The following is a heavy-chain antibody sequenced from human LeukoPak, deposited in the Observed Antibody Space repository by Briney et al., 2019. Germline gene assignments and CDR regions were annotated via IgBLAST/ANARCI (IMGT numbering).Heavy chain of an antibody. Sequence: GASVKVSCTVSGYTFTELYIYWVRQAPGKGLEWMATLDREDGGAIYAQRFQGRVTMTEDTSTDTAFLELTSLRSDDTAIYYCSAGRQYSLLDYWGQGTLVTVSS. CDR2: LDREDGGA. D-gene: IGHD5-18*01. V-gene: IGHV1-24*01. J-gene: IGHJ4*02. CDR3: SAGRQYSLLDY. CDR1: GYTFTELY.